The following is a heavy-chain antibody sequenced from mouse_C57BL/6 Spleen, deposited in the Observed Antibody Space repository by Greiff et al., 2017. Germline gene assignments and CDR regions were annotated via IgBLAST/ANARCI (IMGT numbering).Heavy chain of an antibody. CDR1: GFTFSDAW. CDR2: IRNKANNHAT. CDR3: TTPGGDY. J-gene: IGHJ2*01. V-gene: IGHV6-6*01. Sequence: EVQVVESGGGLVQPGGSMKLSCAASGFTFSDAWMDWVRQSPEKGLEWVAEIRNKANNHATCYAESVKGRFTISRDDAKSSVYLQMNSLRAEDTGIYYCTTPGGDYWGQGTTLTVSS.